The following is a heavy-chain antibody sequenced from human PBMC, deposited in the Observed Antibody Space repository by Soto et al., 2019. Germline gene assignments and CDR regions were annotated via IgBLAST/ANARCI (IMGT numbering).Heavy chain of an antibody. V-gene: IGHV1-24*01. CDR2: FEPEDGET. J-gene: IGHJ5*02. D-gene: IGHD2-15*01. CDR1: GYTRTELS. Sequence: ASVKVSCKGSGYTRTELSMHWARRAPGKVLEWRGGFEPEDGETIYAQKFQCTVTRTEDTSTDTAYMELSSLRSEDTAVYYCATVPFAVVVVAANQTLLPNWFDPWGQGTLVTVS. CDR3: ATVPFAVVVVAANQTLLPNWFDP.